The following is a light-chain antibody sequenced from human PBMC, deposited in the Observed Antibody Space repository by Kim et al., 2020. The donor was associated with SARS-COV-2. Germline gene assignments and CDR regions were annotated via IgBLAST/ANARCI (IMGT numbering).Light chain of an antibody. V-gene: IGKV4-1*01. CDR3: QQYYDIPHT. CDR1: QSVLYSSNNKNY. J-gene: IGKJ2*01. CDR2: WAS. Sequence: ATINCKSSQSVLYSSNNKNYLAWYQQKPGQPPKLLIYWASTREFGVPDRFSGSGSGTDFTLTISSLQTEDVAVYYCQQYYDIPHTFGQGTKLEI.